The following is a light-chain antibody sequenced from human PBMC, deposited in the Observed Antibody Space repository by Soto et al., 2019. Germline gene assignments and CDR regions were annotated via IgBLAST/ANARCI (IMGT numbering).Light chain of an antibody. Sequence: QSALTQPASVSGSPGQSITISCTGTSRDVGSYNLVSWYQQHPGKAPKLMIYEGSKRPSGVSNRFSGSTSGNTASLTISGLQAEDEADYYCCSYAGSSTFVVFGGGTKLTVL. J-gene: IGLJ2*01. CDR3: CSYAGSSTFVV. CDR1: SRDVGSYNL. CDR2: EGS. V-gene: IGLV2-23*03.